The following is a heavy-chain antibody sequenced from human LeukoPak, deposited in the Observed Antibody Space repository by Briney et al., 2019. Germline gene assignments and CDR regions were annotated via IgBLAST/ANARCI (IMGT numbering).Heavy chain of an antibody. CDR2: IYYSGST. D-gene: IGHD6-19*01. V-gene: IGHV4-39*07. CDR1: GGSISSSSYY. CDR3: ARVGIAVAGTKLGYYMDV. Sequence: SETLSLTCTVSGGSISSSSYYWGWIRQPPGKGLEWIGSIYYSGSTYYNPSLKSRVTISVDTSKNQFSLKLSSVTAADTAVYYCARVGIAVAGTKLGYYMDVWGKGTTVTISS. J-gene: IGHJ6*03.